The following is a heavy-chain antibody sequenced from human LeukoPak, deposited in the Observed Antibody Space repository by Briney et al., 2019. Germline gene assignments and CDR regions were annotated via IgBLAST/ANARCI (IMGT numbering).Heavy chain of an antibody. CDR1: GLTFSSYW. J-gene: IGHJ4*02. V-gene: IGHV3-74*01. D-gene: IGHD6-13*01. CDR3: ARGSKYSSSWYVDY. CDR2: MNSDGSST. Sequence: PGGSLRLSCAASGLTFSSYWMHWVRQAPGKGPVWVSSMNSDGSSTTYADSVKGRFTISRDNAKNTLYLQMNSLRAEDTAVYYCARGSKYSSSWYVDYWGQGTLVTVSS.